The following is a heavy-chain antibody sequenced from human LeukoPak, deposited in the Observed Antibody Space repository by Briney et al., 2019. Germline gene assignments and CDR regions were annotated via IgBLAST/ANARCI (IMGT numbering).Heavy chain of an antibody. V-gene: IGHV1-3*01. J-gene: IGHJ6*02. CDR2: INPGNGDT. CDR1: GYTFTNYA. CDR3: ARERWHCRVNCYSVYYYALDV. D-gene: IGHD2-15*01. Sequence: ASVTVSCKGSGYTFTNYAVHWVRQAPGQRLEWLGWINPGNGDTKYSQNFQGRVTVTSDTSAATAYVELNSLTSEDTAVYYCARERWHCRVNCYSVYYYALDVWGQGTTVTASS.